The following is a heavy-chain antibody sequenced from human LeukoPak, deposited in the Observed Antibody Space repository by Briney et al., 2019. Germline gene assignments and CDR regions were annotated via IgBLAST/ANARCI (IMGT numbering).Heavy chain of an antibody. CDR1: GFTFSSYE. CDR3: AELGITMIGGV. D-gene: IGHD3-10*02. V-gene: IGHV3-48*03. Sequence: GGSLRLSCAASGFTFSSYEMNWVRQAPGKGLEWVSYISSSGSTIYYADSVKGGFTISRDKAKKSLYMQMNSLRAEDTAVYYCAELGITMIGGVWGKGTTVTISS. CDR2: ISSSGSTI. J-gene: IGHJ6*04.